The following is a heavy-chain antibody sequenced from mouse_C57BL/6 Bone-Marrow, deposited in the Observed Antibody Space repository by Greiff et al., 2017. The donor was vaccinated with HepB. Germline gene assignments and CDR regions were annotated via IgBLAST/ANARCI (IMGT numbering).Heavy chain of an antibody. D-gene: IGHD2-1*01. V-gene: IGHV2-5*01. CDR1: GFSLTSYG. CDR3: AKTFQGNSWFAY. CDR2: LWRGGST. J-gene: IGHJ3*01. Sequence: QVQLKQSGPGLVQPSQSLSITCTVSGFSLTSYGVHWVRQSPGTGLEWLGVLWRGGSTDYNAAFMSRLSITKDDSKSQVFVKMNSLQADDTAIYYCAKTFQGNSWFAYWGQGTLVTVSA.